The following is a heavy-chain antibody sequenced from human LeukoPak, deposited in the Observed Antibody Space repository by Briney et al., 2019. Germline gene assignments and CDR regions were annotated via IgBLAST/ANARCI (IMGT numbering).Heavy chain of an antibody. CDR3: AKVAVGPLSRPTHVALYYGMDV. CDR2: IGSSGATI. CDR1: GFTFNKFA. Sequence: GGSLRLSCEASGFTFNKFAMSWVRQAPGKGPEWVSGIGSSGATIFCADSVKGRYTISRDNSKNTVYLEMNNLRAEGAAIYYCAKVAVGPLSRPTHVALYYGMDVWGQGTTVTVSS. V-gene: IGHV3-23*01. J-gene: IGHJ6*02. D-gene: IGHD2-8*01.